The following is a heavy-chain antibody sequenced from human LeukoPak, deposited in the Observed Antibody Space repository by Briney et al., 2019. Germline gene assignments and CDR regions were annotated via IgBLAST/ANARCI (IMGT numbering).Heavy chain of an antibody. CDR2: IYYSGST. J-gene: IGHJ3*02. CDR3: ARRLRLKNPGGDAFDI. V-gene: IGHV4-59*08. CDR1: GGSINNYY. Sequence: NPSETLSLTCSVSGGSINNYYWNWIRQPPGKGLEWIGYIYYSGSTRYNPSLQSRVTTSIGTSKTQFSLKLDSVTAADTAVYYCARRLRLKNPGGDAFDIWGQGTVVTVSS. D-gene: IGHD5/OR15-5a*01.